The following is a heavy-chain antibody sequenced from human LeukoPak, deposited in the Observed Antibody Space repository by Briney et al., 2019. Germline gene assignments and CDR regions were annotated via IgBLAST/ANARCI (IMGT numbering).Heavy chain of an antibody. CDR3: PGATAMVRGVKTSYDAYYMDV. CDR2: INHRGST. D-gene: IGHD3-10*01. V-gene: IGHV4-34*03. J-gene: IGHJ6*03. CDR1: GGSFCGYY. Sequence: SEAPSLTRAVYGGSFCGYYWSWIRQPPRKGLGWVGEINHRGSTNYNPSLQSRVAISVDKSKKQFPLNLSSVTAELTARYYFPGATAMVRGVKTSYDAYYMDVWGKGTMVTVSS.